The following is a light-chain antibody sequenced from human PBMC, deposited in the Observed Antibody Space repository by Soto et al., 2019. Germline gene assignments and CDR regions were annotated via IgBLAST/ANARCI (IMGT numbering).Light chain of an antibody. CDR2: GVS. CDR1: SSDVGAYNY. J-gene: IGLJ1*01. CDR3: SSYTSSTFYV. Sequence: QSALTQPASVSGSLGQSITISCTGTSSDVGAYNYVSWYQQHPGTAPKLLICGVSDRPSGVSNRFSGSKSGNTASLTISGLQAEDEATYYCSSYTSSTFYVFGTGTKV. V-gene: IGLV2-14*01.